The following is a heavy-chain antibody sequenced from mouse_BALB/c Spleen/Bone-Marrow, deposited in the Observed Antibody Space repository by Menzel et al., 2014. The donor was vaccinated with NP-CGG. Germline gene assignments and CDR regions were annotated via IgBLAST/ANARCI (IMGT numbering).Heavy chain of an antibody. CDR3: ARDRYFDY. CDR1: GYSITSGYY. Sequence: EVQLVESGPGLVKPSQSLSLTCSVTGYSITSGYYWNWIRQFPGNKLEWMGYISYDGSNNYNPSLKNRISITRDISKNQFYLKLNSVTTEDTATYYCARDRYFDYWGQGTTLTVSS. V-gene: IGHV3-6*02. CDR2: ISYDGSN. J-gene: IGHJ2*01.